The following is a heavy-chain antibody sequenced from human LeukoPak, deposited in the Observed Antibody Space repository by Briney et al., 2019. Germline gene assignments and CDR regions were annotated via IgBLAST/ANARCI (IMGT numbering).Heavy chain of an antibody. D-gene: IGHD3-22*01. CDR1: GGSISSGSYY. V-gene: IGHV4-61*02. CDR3: AREPYPSYDSSGYSDY. J-gene: IGHJ4*02. CDR2: IYTSGST. Sequence: SETLSLTCTVSGGSISSGSYYWSWIRQPAGKGLEWIGRIYTSGSTNYNPSLKSRVTISVDTSKNQFSLKLSSVTAADTAVYYCAREPYPSYDSSGYSDYWGQGTLVTVSS.